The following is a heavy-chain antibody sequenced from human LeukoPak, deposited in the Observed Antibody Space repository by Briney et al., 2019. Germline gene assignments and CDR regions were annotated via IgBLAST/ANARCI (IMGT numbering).Heavy chain of an antibody. CDR2: ISSSGSTI. J-gene: IGHJ4*02. Sequence: PGGSLRLSCAASGFTFSSYEMNWVRQAPGKGLEWVSYISSSGSTIYYADSVKGRFTISRDNAKNSLYLQMNSLRAEDTAIYYCARDWKTNSFDYWGQGTLVTVSS. V-gene: IGHV3-48*03. CDR1: GFTFSSYE. D-gene: IGHD1-1*01. CDR3: ARDWKTNSFDY.